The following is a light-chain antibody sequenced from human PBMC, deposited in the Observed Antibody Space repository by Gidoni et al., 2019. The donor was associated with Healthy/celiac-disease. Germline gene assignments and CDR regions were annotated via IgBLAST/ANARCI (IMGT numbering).Light chain of an antibody. CDR1: QCISSY. J-gene: IGKJ3*01. CDR2: AAS. V-gene: IGKV1-8*01. CDR3: QQYYSYLRT. Sequence: IRLTPYPSSFSASTGDRVTITCRASQCISSYLAFYQQKPGKATKLLIDAASTLQSGVPSRFSGSGSGTDFILISSRLQDEDSATYYCQQYYSYLRTFGAGTKVDIK.